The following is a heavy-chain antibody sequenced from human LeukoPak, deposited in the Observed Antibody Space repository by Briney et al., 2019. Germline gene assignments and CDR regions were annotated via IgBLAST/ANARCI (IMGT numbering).Heavy chain of an antibody. V-gene: IGHV1-18*01. CDR1: GYTFTSYG. Sequence: ASVKVSCKASGYTFTSYGISWVRQAPGQGLEWMGWISAYNGNTNYAQKLQGRVTMTTDTFTSTAYMELRSLRSEDTAVYYCARGRFRRMVTPDYWGQGTLVTVSS. J-gene: IGHJ4*02. CDR3: ARGRFRRMVTPDY. D-gene: IGHD5-18*01. CDR2: ISAYNGNT.